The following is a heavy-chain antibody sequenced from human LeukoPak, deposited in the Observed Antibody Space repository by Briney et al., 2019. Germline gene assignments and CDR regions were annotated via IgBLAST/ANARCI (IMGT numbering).Heavy chain of an antibody. J-gene: IGHJ5*02. CDR1: GFAFNTYL. CDR2: INSDGDST. D-gene: IGHD4-23*01. V-gene: IGHV3-74*01. Sequence: PGGSLRLSCAASGFAFNTYLMHWVRQTPGKGLVWVSRINSDGDSTTYADPVKGRFTISRDNAKNTLFLQMSSLRAEDTALYYCARHLTYGGWNLWGQGTLVTVSS. CDR3: ARHLTYGGWNL.